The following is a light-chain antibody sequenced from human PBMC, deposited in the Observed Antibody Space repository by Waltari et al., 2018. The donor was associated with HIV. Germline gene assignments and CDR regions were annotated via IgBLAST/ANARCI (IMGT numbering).Light chain of an antibody. CDR2: DAS. J-gene: IGKJ2*01. CDR3: QQRSNWPYT. V-gene: IGKV3-11*01. Sequence: EIVLTQSPATLSLSPGERATLSCRASQSVSSYLAWYQPKPGQAPRPLIYDASNRATGIRARFSGSGSGTDFTLTISSLEPEDFAVYYCQQRSNWPYTFGQGTKLEIK. CDR1: QSVSSY.